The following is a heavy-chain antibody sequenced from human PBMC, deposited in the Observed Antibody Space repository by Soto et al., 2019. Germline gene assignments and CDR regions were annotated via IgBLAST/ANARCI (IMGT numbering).Heavy chain of an antibody. D-gene: IGHD3-10*01. J-gene: IGHJ3*02. CDR3: VKDRMSYNSVWDPFDI. CDR2: AGGGDDT. CDR1: GFTFSNFA. Sequence: GHLLESGGGLVQPGGSLRLSCAASGFTFSNFAMTWVRQAPGKGLEWASSAGGGDDTYYADSVKGRFIISRDNSKSTLSLRLNGLRAEDTAVYYCVKDRMSYNSVWDPFDIWGQGTMVTVSP. V-gene: IGHV3-23*01.